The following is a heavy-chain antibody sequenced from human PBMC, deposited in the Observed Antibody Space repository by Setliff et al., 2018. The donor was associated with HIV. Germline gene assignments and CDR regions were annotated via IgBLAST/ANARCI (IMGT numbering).Heavy chain of an antibody. V-gene: IGHV4-39*07. Sequence: SETLSLTCTVSGGSISTSTYYWGWIRQPPGKGLEWIGSIYDSGSTHNNPSLKSRVTISVDTSKNHLSLKLSSVTAADTAVYYCARVPFTTGFDYWGQGILVTVSS. CDR1: GGSISTSTYY. CDR3: ARVPFTTGFDY. CDR2: IYDSGST. J-gene: IGHJ4*02. D-gene: IGHD3-3*01.